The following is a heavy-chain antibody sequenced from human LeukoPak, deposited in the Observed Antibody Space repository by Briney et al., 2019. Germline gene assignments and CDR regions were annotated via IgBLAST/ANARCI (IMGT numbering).Heavy chain of an antibody. Sequence: GGSLRLSCAASGFTFNSCGMHWVRQAPGKGLEWVAVISYDGSDKDYTDSVKGRFTISRDNSKNTLYLQMNPLRAEDTAVYYCAKSLGRGYSYGLDFWGQGTLVTVSS. V-gene: IGHV3-30*18. D-gene: IGHD5-18*01. J-gene: IGHJ4*02. CDR2: ISYDGSDK. CDR1: GFTFNSCG. CDR3: AKSLGRGYSYGLDF.